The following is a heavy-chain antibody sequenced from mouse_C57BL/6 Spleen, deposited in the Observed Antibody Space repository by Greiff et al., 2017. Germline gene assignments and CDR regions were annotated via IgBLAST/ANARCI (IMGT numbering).Heavy chain of an antibody. CDR3: ARHDSSGYSYYFDY. V-gene: IGHV5-6*01. D-gene: IGHD3-2*02. CDR1: GFTFSSYG. CDR2: ISSGGSYT. Sequence: EVQRVESGGDLVKPGGSLKLSCAASGFTFSSYGMSWVRQTPDKRLEWVATISSGGSYTYYPDSVKGRFTISRDNAKNTLYLQMSSLKSEDTAMYYCARHDSSGYSYYFDYWGQGTTLTVSS. J-gene: IGHJ2*01.